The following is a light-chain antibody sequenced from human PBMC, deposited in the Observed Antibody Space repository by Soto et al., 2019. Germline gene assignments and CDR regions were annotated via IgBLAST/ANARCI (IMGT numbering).Light chain of an antibody. CDR3: HHYNNCYS. CDR1: QSVRND. J-gene: IGKJ2*03. V-gene: IGKV3-15*01. CDR2: GAS. Sequence: EIVMTQSPATLSVSPGERATISCRASQSVRNDLAWYQQKPGKAPRVLVYGASTTATGVPARFSGSGSGTEFTLTISHLPSYHFAVYYSHHYNNCYSFGQGPKLDIK.